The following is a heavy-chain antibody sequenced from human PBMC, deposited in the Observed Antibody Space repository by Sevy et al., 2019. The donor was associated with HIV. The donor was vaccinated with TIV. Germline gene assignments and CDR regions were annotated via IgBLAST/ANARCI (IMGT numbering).Heavy chain of an antibody. CDR3: AREDIRVAGIGYYFHS. D-gene: IGHD6-19*01. J-gene: IGHJ4*02. Sequence: GGSLRLSCAASGFSISGYGMHWVRQAPGKGLEWVAVIWYDGTNKEYADSVKRRFTISSDNSKNTLYLQMNSLRAEDTAVYYCAREDIRVAGIGYYFHSWGQGTLVTVSS. CDR2: IWYDGTNK. CDR1: GFSISGYG. V-gene: IGHV3-33*01.